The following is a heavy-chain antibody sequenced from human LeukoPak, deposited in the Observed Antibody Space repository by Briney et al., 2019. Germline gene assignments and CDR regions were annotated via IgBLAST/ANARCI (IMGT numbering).Heavy chain of an antibody. V-gene: IGHV3-11*01. J-gene: IGHJ4*02. D-gene: IGHD2-15*01. CDR2: ISVSGSTT. CDR3: AREFIGEGYCSGDSCSLGHEY. Sequence: LSLSCAVSRFTFTDYYLTWIRQAPGKGLEWVSDISVSGSTTKYADSVKGLFTISRDKAENSLYLHMTSLRGADTPVYYCAREFIGEGYCSGDSCSLGHEYWGQGTLVTVSS. CDR1: RFTFTDYY.